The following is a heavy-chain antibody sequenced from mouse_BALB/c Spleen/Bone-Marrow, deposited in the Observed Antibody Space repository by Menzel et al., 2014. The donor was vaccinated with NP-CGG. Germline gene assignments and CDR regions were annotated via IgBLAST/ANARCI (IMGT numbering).Heavy chain of an antibody. V-gene: IGHV14-3*02. Sequence: EVKLQESGTDLVKPGASVKLSCTASGFNIKDTYMHWVKQRPEQGLDWIGRIDPASGNIQYDPKFQGRAAITADTSSNXAYLQLSSLTSEDTAVYYCASLTGTFDYWGQGTPLTVSS. CDR2: IDPASGNI. CDR1: GFNIKDTY. CDR3: ASLTGTFDY. J-gene: IGHJ2*01. D-gene: IGHD4-1*01.